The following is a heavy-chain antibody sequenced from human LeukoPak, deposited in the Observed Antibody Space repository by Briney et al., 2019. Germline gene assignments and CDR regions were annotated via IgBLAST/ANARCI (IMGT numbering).Heavy chain of an antibody. CDR1: GGSISTSNYY. V-gene: IGHV4-39*07. D-gene: IGHD5-18*01. CDR2: IYYSGTT. CDR3: AKGAGGFSYYNWFDP. J-gene: IGHJ5*02. Sequence: SETLSLTCTVSGGSISTSNYYWGWIRQPPGKGLEWIGSIYYSGTTHYSPSLESRVTISVDTSKNQFSLKVASVTAADTAIYYCAKGAGGFSYYNWFDPWGQGTLVTVSS.